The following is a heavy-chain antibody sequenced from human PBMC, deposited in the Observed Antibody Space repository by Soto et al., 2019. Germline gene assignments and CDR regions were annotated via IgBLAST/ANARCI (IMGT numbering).Heavy chain of an antibody. V-gene: IGHV1-69*13. Sequence: SVKVSCKASGDTFSTYSISWVRQAPGQGLEWMGGIVPVFRTANYAQKFQGRVTISADESTSTAYMEVSSLRSEDTAMYYCATGKHRIHPLHGPRQAFDYWGQGTLVTVSS. CDR1: GDTFSTYS. J-gene: IGHJ4*02. CDR2: IVPVFRTA. D-gene: IGHD2-21*01. CDR3: ATGKHRIHPLHGPRQAFDY.